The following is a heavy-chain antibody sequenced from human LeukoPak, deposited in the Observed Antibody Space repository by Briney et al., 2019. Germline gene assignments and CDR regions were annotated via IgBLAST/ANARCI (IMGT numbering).Heavy chain of an antibody. D-gene: IGHD4-23*01. J-gene: IGHJ4*02. CDR1: GYSISSGYY. Sequence: SETLSLTCTVSGYSISSGYYWGWIRQPPGKGLEWIGSIYHSGSTYYNPSLKSRVTISVDTSKNQFSLKLSSVTAADTALYYCARSLHYGGNSAPVDYWGQGTLVTVSS. CDR2: IYHSGST. CDR3: ARSLHYGGNSAPVDY. V-gene: IGHV4-38-2*02.